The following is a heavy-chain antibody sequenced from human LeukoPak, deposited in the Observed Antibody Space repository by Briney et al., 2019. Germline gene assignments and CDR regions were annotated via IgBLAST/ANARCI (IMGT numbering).Heavy chain of an antibody. CDR3: ARSTGITMVRGVISPFDY. CDR2: INHSGST. CDR1: GGSISSSSYY. V-gene: IGHV4-39*07. J-gene: IGHJ4*02. Sequence: SETLSLTCTVSGGSISSSSYYWSWIRQPPGKGLEWIGEINHSGSTNYNPSLKSRVTISVDTSKNQFSLKLSSVTAADTAVYYCARSTGITMVRGVISPFDYWGQGTLVTVSS. D-gene: IGHD3-10*01.